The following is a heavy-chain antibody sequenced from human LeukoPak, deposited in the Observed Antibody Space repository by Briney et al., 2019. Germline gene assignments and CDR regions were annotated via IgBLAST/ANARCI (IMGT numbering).Heavy chain of an antibody. V-gene: IGHV3-48*04. CDR3: ERVGRSGRTVDY. CDR1: GYTLIIDS. CDR2: INSTRGTI. Sequence: GGSLRHSRAAPGYTLIIDSRNEVRQALRKGRERVSYINSTRGTIYYTESVKGRFTISRDNAKNSLHLQMNSLRAEDTAVYYCERVGRSGRTVDYWGQGTLVTVSS. D-gene: IGHD3-3*01. J-gene: IGHJ4*02.